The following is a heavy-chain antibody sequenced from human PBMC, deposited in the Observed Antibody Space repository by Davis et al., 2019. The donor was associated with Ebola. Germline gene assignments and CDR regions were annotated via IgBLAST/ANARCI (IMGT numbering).Heavy chain of an antibody. J-gene: IGHJ3*02. CDR2: TYYNSKWYH. CDR3: ARGFLRDGFDI. V-gene: IGHV6-1*01. Sequence: PSETLSLTCAISGDSVSIKSAGWNWIRQSPSRGLEWLGKTYYNSKWYHDYAVSVKSRISINADTSKNQFSLQLNSVTPEDTAVYYCARGFLRDGFDIWGQGTMIIVSS. D-gene: IGHD3-3*01. CDR1: GDSVSIKSAG.